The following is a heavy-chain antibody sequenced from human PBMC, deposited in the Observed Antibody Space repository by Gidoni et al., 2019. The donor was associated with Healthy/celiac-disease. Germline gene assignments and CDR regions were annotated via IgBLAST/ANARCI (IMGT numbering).Heavy chain of an antibody. CDR1: GGTLSRHG. CDR3: SRGLETDYYDSSGYTGGY. J-gene: IGHJ4*02. D-gene: IGHD3-22*01. CDR2: TITIFGTA. Sequence: QVQLAQSGAEVQKPGATVKVSCKASGGTLSRHGISLVRQAPGPGLEWMGGTITIFGTANYSQKCQGRVTSPAYESTGTAYRELSSLRSEDTAVYYWSRGLETDYYDSSGYTGGYWGQGTLVTVSS. V-gene: IGHV1-69*01.